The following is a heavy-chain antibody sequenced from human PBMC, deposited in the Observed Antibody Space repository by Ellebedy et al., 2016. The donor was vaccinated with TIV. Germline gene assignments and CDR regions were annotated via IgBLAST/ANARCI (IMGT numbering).Heavy chain of an antibody. J-gene: IGHJ4*02. Sequence: GESLKISCTASGFMFKNFSLNWVRHAPGKGLEWVASISGSLQSINYAESVRGRFTISRDNARNCLSLQMDSLRAEDTAGYYCARDRGERGLLYFFDLWGQGTLVTVST. D-gene: IGHD3-10*01. CDR1: GFMFKNFS. CDR3: ARDRGERGLLYFFDL. CDR2: ISGSLQSI. V-gene: IGHV3-21*01.